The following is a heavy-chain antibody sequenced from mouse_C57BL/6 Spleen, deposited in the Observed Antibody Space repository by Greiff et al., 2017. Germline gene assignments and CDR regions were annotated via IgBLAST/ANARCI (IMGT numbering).Heavy chain of an antibody. CDR2: IYPGSGST. D-gene: IGHD1-1*01. CDR3: ARARDYYGSSYDWYFDV. V-gene: IGHV1-55*01. CDR1: GYTFTSYW. Sequence: VQLQQSGAELVKPGASVKMSCKASGYTFTSYWITWVKQRPGQGLEWIGDIYPGSGSTNYNEKFKSKATLTVDTSSSTAYMQLSSLTSEDSAVYYWARARDYYGSSYDWYFDVWGTGTTVTVSS. J-gene: IGHJ1*03.